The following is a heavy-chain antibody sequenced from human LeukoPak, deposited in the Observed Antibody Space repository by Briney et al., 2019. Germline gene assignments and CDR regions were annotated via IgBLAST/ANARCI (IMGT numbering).Heavy chain of an antibody. D-gene: IGHD6-13*01. CDR1: GFTFSSYW. CDR2: IKQDGSEK. J-gene: IGHJ4*02. CDR3: ARDSGIAAAGRDY. V-gene: IGHV3-7*03. Sequence: QSGGSLRLSCAASGFTFSSYWMSWVRQAPGKGLEWVANIKQDGSEKYYVDSVKGRFTISRDNAKNSLYLQMNNLRAEDTAVYHCARDSGIAAAGRDYWGQGTLVTVSS.